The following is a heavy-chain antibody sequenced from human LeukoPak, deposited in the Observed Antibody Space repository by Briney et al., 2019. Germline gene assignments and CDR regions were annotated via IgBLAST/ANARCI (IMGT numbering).Heavy chain of an antibody. D-gene: IGHD3-3*01. V-gene: IGHV4-4*07. CDR1: TGSISSYY. CDR3: ARGRITIFGVVTFDP. Sequence: SETLSLTCTVSTGSISSYYCSWIRQPAGKELEYIGRIYSSGSTNYSPSLKNRVTMSVDTSKNQFSLKLTSVTAADTAVYYCARGRITIFGVVTFDPWAQGTLVTVSP. J-gene: IGHJ5*02. CDR2: IYSSGST.